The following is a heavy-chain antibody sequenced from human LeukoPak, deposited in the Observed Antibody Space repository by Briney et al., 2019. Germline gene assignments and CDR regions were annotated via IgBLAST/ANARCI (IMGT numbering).Heavy chain of an antibody. Sequence: GGSLRLSCAASGFTFSSYVMHWVRQAPGKGLEWVAVISYDGNNKYYADSVKGRFTISRDNSKNTLYLQMNSLRPEDTAVYYCARGLTMVRGIRLFDYWGQGTLVTVSS. CDR3: ARGLTMVRGIRLFDY. CDR1: GFTFSSYV. CDR2: ISYDGNNK. J-gene: IGHJ4*02. V-gene: IGHV3-30-3*01. D-gene: IGHD3-10*01.